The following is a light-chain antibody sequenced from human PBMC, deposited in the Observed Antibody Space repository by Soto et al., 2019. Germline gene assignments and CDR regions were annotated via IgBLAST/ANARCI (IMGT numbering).Light chain of an antibody. J-gene: IGKJ1*01. CDR1: QGFRND. CDR2: AAS. CDR3: LQHSTYPLT. Sequence: DIQMTQFPSSLSASVGDRVTITCRASQGFRNDLAWYQQKPGKAPKRLIYAASSLQSGVPSRFSGSGSGTEFTLATSSLQPEDFATFYCLQHSTYPLTFGQGTKVEIK. V-gene: IGKV1-17*01.